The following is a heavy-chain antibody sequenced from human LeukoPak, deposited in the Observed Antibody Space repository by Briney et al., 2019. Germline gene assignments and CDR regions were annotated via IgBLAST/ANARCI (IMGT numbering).Heavy chain of an antibody. D-gene: IGHD3-22*01. Sequence: VRQAPGQGLEWMGGIIPIFGTANYAQKFQGRVTITADESTSTAYMELSSLRSEDTAVYYCARGDSHPDIYYYYGMDVWGQGTTVTVSS. CDR2: IIPIFGTA. V-gene: IGHV1-69*01. CDR3: ARGDSHPDIYYYYGMDV. J-gene: IGHJ6*02.